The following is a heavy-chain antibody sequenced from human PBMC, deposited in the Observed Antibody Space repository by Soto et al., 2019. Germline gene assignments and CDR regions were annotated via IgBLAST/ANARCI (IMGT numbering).Heavy chain of an antibody. D-gene: IGHD1-1*01. J-gene: IGHJ4*02. CDR2: INHSGST. CDR3: ARGNSRLERLDY. Sequence: QVQLQQWGAGLLKPSETLSLTCAVYGGSFSGYYWSWIRQPPGKGLEWIGEINHSGSTNYNPSLKRRGNISIDTSKKHVAQKLISVTAADTAVYYCARGNSRLERLDYWGQGTLVTVSS. V-gene: IGHV4-34*01. CDR1: GGSFSGYY.